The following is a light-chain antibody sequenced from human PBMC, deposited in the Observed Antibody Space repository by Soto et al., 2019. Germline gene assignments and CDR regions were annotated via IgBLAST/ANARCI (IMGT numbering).Light chain of an antibody. CDR2: AAS. Sequence: IQLTQSPSSLSASVGDSVTITCRASQGISRYLSWYQQKPGRAPKLLISAASTLQSGVPARFSGSGSGTDFTLSITSLPPEDFATYYCPQLNTYPVTFGGGTKVEIK. V-gene: IGKV1-9*01. CDR3: PQLNTYPVT. CDR1: QGISRY. J-gene: IGKJ4*01.